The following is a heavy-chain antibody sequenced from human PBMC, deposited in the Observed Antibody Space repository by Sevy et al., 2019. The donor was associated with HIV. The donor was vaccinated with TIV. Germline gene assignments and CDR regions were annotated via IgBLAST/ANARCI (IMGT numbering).Heavy chain of an antibody. Sequence: GGSLRLSCAASGFTFISYGTHWVRQAPGKGLEWVAVISYDGRKKYYADSVKGRLTISRDNSKKTLYLEMISLRAEDMAVYYCAKDVGRSFNTTIPYSYGMDVWGQGTTITVSS. CDR1: GFTFISYG. CDR2: ISYDGRKK. D-gene: IGHD5-12*01. J-gene: IGHJ6*02. V-gene: IGHV3-30*18. CDR3: AKDVGRSFNTTIPYSYGMDV.